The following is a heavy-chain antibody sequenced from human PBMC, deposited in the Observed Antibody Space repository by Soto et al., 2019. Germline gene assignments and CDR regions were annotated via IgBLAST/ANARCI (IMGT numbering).Heavy chain of an antibody. CDR3: ARDARYCSSTSCYWWFDP. CDR1: GYTFTSYG. Sequence: ASVKVSCKASGYTFTSYGISWVRQAPGQGLEWMGWISAYNGNTNYAQKLQGRVTMTTDTSTSTAYMELRSLRSDDTAVYYCARDARYCSSTSCYWWFDPWGKGTLVTVSS. V-gene: IGHV1-18*01. D-gene: IGHD2-2*01. CDR2: ISAYNGNT. J-gene: IGHJ5*02.